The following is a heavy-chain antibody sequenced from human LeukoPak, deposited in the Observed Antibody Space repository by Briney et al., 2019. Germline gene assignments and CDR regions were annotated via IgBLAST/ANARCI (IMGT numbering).Heavy chain of an antibody. Sequence: RASVKVSCKASGYTFTSYYMHWVRQAPGQGLEWMGIINPSGGSSSYAQKFQGRVTMTRDTSTSTVYMELSSLRSEDTAVYYCARAQERYYGSGSYYAYFDYWGQGTLATVSS. D-gene: IGHD3-10*01. CDR2: INPSGGSS. V-gene: IGHV1-46*01. CDR3: ARAQERYYGSGSYYAYFDY. J-gene: IGHJ4*02. CDR1: GYTFTSYY.